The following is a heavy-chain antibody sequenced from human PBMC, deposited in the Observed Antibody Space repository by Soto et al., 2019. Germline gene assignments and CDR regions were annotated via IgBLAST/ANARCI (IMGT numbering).Heavy chain of an antibody. CDR3: ARVGKGDDFWSGAGGMDV. CDR1: GFTFSDYY. J-gene: IGHJ6*01. D-gene: IGHD3-3*01. Sequence: QVQLVESGGGLVKPGGSLRLSCEASGFTFSDYYMSWIRQAPGKGLEWVSYISGSGSTISYADSVKGRFTISKDNAKNSLQLQMNSLRAEDTAVYYCARVGKGDDFWSGAGGMDVWGQGTTVTVSS. V-gene: IGHV3-11*01. CDR2: ISGSGSTI.